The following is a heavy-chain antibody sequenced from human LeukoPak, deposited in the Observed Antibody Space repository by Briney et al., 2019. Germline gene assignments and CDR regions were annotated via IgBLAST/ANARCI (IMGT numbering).Heavy chain of an antibody. Sequence: QPGRSLRLSCAASGFTFSSYGMHWVRQAPGKGLEWVAVIWYDGSNKYCADSVKGRFTISRDNSKNTLYLQINSLRAEDTAVYYCAREDSSGYYAWFDPWGQGTLVTVSS. V-gene: IGHV3-33*01. J-gene: IGHJ5*02. D-gene: IGHD3-22*01. CDR3: AREDSSGYYAWFDP. CDR2: IWYDGSNK. CDR1: GFTFSSYG.